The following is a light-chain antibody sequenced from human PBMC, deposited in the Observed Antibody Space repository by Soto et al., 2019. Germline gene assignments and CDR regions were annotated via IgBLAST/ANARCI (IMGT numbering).Light chain of an antibody. J-gene: IGKJ5*01. CDR1: QDINNY. CDR2: DSS. Sequence: DIQMTQSPSSLSASVGDRVTIICQASQDINNYLNWYQQKPGKAPKLLIYDSSNLEIGVPSRLNGSGYGTRFSFTISSLQPEDIATYYCQQFDNLPFTFGQGTRLEIK. CDR3: QQFDNLPFT. V-gene: IGKV1-33*01.